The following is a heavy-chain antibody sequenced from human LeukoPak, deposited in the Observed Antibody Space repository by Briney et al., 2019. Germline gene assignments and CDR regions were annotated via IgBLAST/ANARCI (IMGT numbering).Heavy chain of an antibody. Sequence: PSETLSLTCTVSGGSISSYYWSWIRQPPGKGLEWIGYIYYSGSTNYNPSLKSRVTISVDTSKNQFSLKLSSVTAADTAVYYCARVGEWGSTAYYYYYMDVWGKGTTVTVSS. CDR3: ARVGEWGSTAYYYYYMDV. CDR2: IYYSGST. V-gene: IGHV4-59*01. J-gene: IGHJ6*03. CDR1: GGSISSYY. D-gene: IGHD7-27*01.